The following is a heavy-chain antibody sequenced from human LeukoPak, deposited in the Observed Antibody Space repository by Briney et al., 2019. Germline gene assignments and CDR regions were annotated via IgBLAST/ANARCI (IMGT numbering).Heavy chain of an antibody. CDR2: IYPGDSDT. CDR3: ARHVIAVAGYYYYMDV. D-gene: IGHD6-19*01. J-gene: IGHJ6*03. V-gene: IGHV5-51*01. CDR1: GYSFTSYW. Sequence: GESLKISCKGSGYSFTSYWIGWVRQMPGKGLEWMVIIYPGDSDTRYSPSFQGQVTISADKSISTAYLQWSSLKASDTAMYYCARHVIAVAGYYYYMDVWGKGTTVTVSS.